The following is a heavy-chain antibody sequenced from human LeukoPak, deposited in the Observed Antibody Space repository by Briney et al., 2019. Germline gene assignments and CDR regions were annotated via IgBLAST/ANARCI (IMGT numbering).Heavy chain of an antibody. J-gene: IGHJ4*02. CDR2: IYYSGST. Sequence: SQTLSLTCTVSGGSISSGGYYWSWIRQHPGKGLEWIGCIYYSGSTYYNPSLKSRVTISVDTSKNQFSLKLSSVTAADTAVYYSASATYYYGSGSYYSFDYWGQGTLVTVSS. CDR1: GGSISSGGYY. V-gene: IGHV4-31*03. D-gene: IGHD3-10*01. CDR3: ASATYYYGSGSYYSFDY.